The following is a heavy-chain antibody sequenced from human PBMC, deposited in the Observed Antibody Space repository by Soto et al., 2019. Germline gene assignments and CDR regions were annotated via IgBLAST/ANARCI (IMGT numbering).Heavy chain of an antibody. CDR3: ASGHFYSDSYGLTFDY. J-gene: IGHJ4*02. Sequence: GASVKVSCKASGGTFSSYAISWVRQAPGQGLEWMGGIIPIFGTANYAQKFQGRVTITADKSTSTAYMELTSLRSEDTAVYYCASGHFYSDSYGLTFDYWGQGTMVTVSS. CDR1: GGTFSSYA. CDR2: IIPIFGTA. V-gene: IGHV1-69*06. D-gene: IGHD3-22*01.